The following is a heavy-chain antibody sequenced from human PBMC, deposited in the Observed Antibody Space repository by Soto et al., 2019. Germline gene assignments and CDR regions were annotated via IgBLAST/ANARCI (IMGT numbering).Heavy chain of an antibody. CDR3: AGSNILGTGSTPFDF. Sequence: GAAVKVSCKAFGFPFTGHYLHWVRQAPAQRPEWMGWINPNNGDTIYAQKFQDRITMTRDTSISTAYMELSRLTYDDTAVYFCAGSNILGTGSTPFDFWGQGARGTGSS. CDR1: GFPFTGHY. CDR2: INPNNGDT. V-gene: IGHV1-2*02. J-gene: IGHJ4*02. D-gene: IGHD2-21*02.